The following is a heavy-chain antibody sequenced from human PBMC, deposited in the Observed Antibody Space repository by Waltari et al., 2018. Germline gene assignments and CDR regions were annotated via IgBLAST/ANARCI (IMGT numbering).Heavy chain of an antibody. J-gene: IGHJ4*01. V-gene: IGHV3-21*01. CDR2: ISSGTSYI. CDR3: ARDSYPPDYFDY. CDR1: GFPFSSYS. Sequence: EVQLVESGGGLVKPGGSLRLSCAASGFPFSSYSMNWFRKAPGKGLEWVSLISSGTSYIYDAASVKGRFTISRDNAKNSLYLQMNSLTAEDTAVYYCARDSYPPDYFDYWGHGTLVTVSS.